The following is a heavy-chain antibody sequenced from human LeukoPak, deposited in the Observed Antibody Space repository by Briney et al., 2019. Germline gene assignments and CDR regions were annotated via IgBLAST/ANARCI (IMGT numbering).Heavy chain of an antibody. CDR3: ARDTRELLGGYYFDY. D-gene: IGHD3-10*01. CDR2: INPAGGAA. Sequence: ASVKVSCKASGYPFLRFCIHWVRQAPGQGLEWMGKINPAGGAASYAQRFQGRVTVTRDTSASTVYMELSSLRPEDTAVYYCARDTRELLGGYYFDYWGQGALVTVSS. CDR1: GYPFLRFC. J-gene: IGHJ4*02. V-gene: IGHV1-46*01.